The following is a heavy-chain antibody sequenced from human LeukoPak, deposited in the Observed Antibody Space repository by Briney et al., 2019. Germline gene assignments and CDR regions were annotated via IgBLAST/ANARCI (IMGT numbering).Heavy chain of an antibody. CDR2: INHSGST. J-gene: IGHJ6*02. Sequence: PSETLSLTCAVYGGSFSGYYWSWIRQPPGKGLEWIGEINHSGSTNYNPSLKSRVTISVDTSKNQFSLKLSSVTAADTAVYYCARGRAASSSRYYYYYYGMDVWGQGTTVTVSS. D-gene: IGHD6-13*01. CDR3: ARGRAASSSRYYYYYYGMDV. V-gene: IGHV4-34*01. CDR1: GGSFSGYY.